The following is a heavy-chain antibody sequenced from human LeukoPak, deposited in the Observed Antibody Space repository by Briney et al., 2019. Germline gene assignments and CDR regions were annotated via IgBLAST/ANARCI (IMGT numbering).Heavy chain of an antibody. Sequence: ASVKVPCKASGYTFTGYYMHWVRQAPGQGLEWMGWINPNSGGTNYAQKFQGRVTMTRDTSISTAYMELSRLRSDDTAVYYCARNLRAQIVGATKNWFDPWGQGTLVTVSS. D-gene: IGHD1-26*01. V-gene: IGHV1-2*02. CDR3: ARNLRAQIVGATKNWFDP. CDR2: INPNSGGT. J-gene: IGHJ5*02. CDR1: GYTFTGYY.